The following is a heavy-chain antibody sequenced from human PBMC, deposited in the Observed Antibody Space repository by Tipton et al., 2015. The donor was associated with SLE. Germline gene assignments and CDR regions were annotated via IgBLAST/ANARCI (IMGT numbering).Heavy chain of an antibody. V-gene: IGHV4-59*01. J-gene: IGHJ5*02. CDR3: ARTKLRYFDWPYNWFDP. CDR1: GGSISSYY. CDR2: NYYSGST. Sequence: LRLTCTVSGGSISSYYWSWIRQPPGKGLEWIGYNYYSGSTNYNPSLKSRVTISVDTSKNQFSLKLSSVTAADTAVYYCARTKLRYFDWPYNWFDPWGQGTLVTVSS. D-gene: IGHD3-9*01.